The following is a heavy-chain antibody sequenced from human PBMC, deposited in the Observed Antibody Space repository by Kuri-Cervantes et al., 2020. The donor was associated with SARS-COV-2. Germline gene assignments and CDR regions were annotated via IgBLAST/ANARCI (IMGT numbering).Heavy chain of an antibody. CDR1: GFRFTTYW. CDR3: ARTRGSYYTDAFDL. CDR2: IYPTDSDT. Sequence: GGSLRLSCKGSGFRFTTYWIGWVRQMPGKGLEWMAIIYPTDSDTRYSPSFQGQVTISADKSICTAYLQWSSLKASYSAVYYCARTRGSYYTDAFDLWGQGTMVTVSS. J-gene: IGHJ3*01. V-gene: IGHV5-51*01. D-gene: IGHD1-26*01.